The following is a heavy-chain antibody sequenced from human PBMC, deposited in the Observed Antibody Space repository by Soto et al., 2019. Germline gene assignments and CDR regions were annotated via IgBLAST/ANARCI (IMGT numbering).Heavy chain of an antibody. J-gene: IGHJ4*01. CDR2: ISISSSDR. V-gene: IGHV3-21*06. CDR1: GFTLRTYT. Sequence: GGSLRLSCAASGFTLRTYTMNWVRQAPGKGLGWVSSISISSSDRYYADSVRGRFTISRDNAKNALYLQMNSLRADDTAVYFCVRGMNPLFGGQGTLVTVSS. CDR3: VRGMNPLF.